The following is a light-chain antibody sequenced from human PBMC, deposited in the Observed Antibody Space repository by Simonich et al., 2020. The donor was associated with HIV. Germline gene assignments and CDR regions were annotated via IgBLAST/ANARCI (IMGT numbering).Light chain of an antibody. Sequence: DIQMTQSPSSLSASVGVRVTITCRANQGISNSLAWYQQKPGKAPKLLLYAASRLESGVPFRFSGSGSGTDYTLTISNLQPEDFATYYCQQYYSTPPWTFGQGTKVEIK. V-gene: IGKV1-NL1*01. CDR1: QGISNS. CDR3: QQYYSTPPWT. J-gene: IGKJ1*01. CDR2: AAS.